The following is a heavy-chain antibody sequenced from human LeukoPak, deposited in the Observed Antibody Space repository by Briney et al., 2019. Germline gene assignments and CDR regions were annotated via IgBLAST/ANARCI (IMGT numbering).Heavy chain of an antibody. Sequence: GGSLRLSCAASGFTFSSYEMNWVRQAPGKGLEWVSYISSSGSTRYYADSVKGRFTISRDNSKNSLYLQMNSLRTEDTALYYCAKGQVVPATILDYWGQGTLVTVSS. CDR1: GFTFSSYE. V-gene: IGHV3-48*03. D-gene: IGHD2-2*01. J-gene: IGHJ4*02. CDR3: AKGQVVPATILDY. CDR2: ISSSGSTR.